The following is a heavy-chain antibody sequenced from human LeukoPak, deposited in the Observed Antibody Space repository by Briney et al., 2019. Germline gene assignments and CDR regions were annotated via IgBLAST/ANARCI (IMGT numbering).Heavy chain of an antibody. CDR2: ISGSGGST. V-gene: IGHV3-23*01. D-gene: IGHD2-8*01. Sequence: GGSLRLSCAASEFTFRSYVMTWVRQAPGKGLEWVSTISGSGGSTYYADSVKGRFTISRDNSKNTLYLQMNSLRAEDTAIYYCAKDNSVGAFDIWGQGTMVTVSS. CDR3: AKDNSVGAFDI. CDR1: EFTFRSYV. J-gene: IGHJ3*02.